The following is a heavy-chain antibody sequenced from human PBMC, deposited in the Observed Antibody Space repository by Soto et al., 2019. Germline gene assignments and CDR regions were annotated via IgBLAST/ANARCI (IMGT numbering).Heavy chain of an antibody. D-gene: IGHD2-2*01. CDR1: GFSFRSYA. V-gene: IGHV3-23*01. J-gene: IGHJ5*02. CDR3: ARDRFRTASSCYFT. Sequence: EVLLLESGGGLVHPGGSLRLSCAGSGFSFRSYAIAWVRQAPGKGLEWVSAISGDAATTSYAESVKGRFAISRDNSKSTLYLQMSSLRVEDTAVYYCARDRFRTASSCYFTWGQGTLVTFSS. CDR2: ISGDAATT.